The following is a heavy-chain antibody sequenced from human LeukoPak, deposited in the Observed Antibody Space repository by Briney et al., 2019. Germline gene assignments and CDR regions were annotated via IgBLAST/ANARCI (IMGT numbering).Heavy chain of an antibody. Sequence: GEPLNISGKDSGYSFTSYWSGWARKMHGKGLGWMGVIYPGDSDTRYSPSFQGQVTISADKSINNAYLQWSSLKASDTAIYYCARRGEAMDPFDYWGQGTLVTVSS. D-gene: IGHD5-18*01. CDR2: IYPGDSDT. CDR1: GYSFTSYW. J-gene: IGHJ4*02. V-gene: IGHV5-51*01. CDR3: ARRGEAMDPFDY.